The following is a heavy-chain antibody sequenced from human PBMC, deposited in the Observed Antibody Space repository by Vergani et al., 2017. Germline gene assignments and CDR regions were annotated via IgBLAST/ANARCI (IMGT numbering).Heavy chain of an antibody. CDR3: AKPMTIIRVCXIQLMTPGRLGFDY. CDR2: ISYDGSNK. J-gene: IGHJ4*02. D-gene: IGHD3-3*01. CDR1: GFTFSSYG. V-gene: IGHV3-30*18. Sequence: QVQLVESGGGVVQPGRSLRLSCAAPGFTFSSYGMHWVRQAPGQGLEWVAVISYDGSNKYYADSVKGRITISRDNSKNTLYLQMNSLRAEETAVYFFAKPMTIIRVCXIQLMTPGRLGFDYWGQGTLVTVSS.